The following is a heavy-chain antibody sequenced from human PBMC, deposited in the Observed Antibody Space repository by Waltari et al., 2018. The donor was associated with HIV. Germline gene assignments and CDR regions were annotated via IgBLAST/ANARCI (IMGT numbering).Heavy chain of an antibody. CDR2: INSYGSST. V-gene: IGHV3-74*01. CDR1: GFTLSSYW. CDR3: APGRGWFDP. J-gene: IGHJ5*02. Sequence: EVQLVDSGGGLVQPGGSLRLSCAAAGFTLSSYWLHWVRQAPGKGLGWVSRINSYGSSTNYADSVKGRFTISRDNAKNTLYLQMNSLRVEDTAVYYCAPGRGWFDPWGQGTLVTVSS. D-gene: IGHD3-10*01.